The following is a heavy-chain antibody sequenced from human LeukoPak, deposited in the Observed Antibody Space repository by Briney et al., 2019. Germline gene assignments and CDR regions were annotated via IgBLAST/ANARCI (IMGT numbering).Heavy chain of an antibody. J-gene: IGHJ4*02. Sequence: GESLRLSCSASGFTFSRFEMTWVRQVPGKGLEWISYISSSAGTIHYADSVKGRFIISRDNGKSSLYLQMNNLRAEDTAIYYCARVEATVSAFDCWGQGTLVTVSS. CDR1: GFTFSRFE. CDR3: ARVEATVSAFDC. V-gene: IGHV3-48*03. CDR2: ISSSAGTI. D-gene: IGHD4-17*01.